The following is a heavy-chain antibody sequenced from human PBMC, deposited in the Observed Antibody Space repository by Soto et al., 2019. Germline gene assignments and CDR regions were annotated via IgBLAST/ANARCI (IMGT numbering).Heavy chain of an antibody. V-gene: IGHV6-1*01. Sequence: SQTLSLTCAISGDSVSSNSAAWNWIRQSPSRGLEWLGRTYYRSKWYNDYAVSVKSRITINPDTSKNQFSLQLNSVTPEDTAVYYCARAVAVQPYYHYYGMDVWGQGTTVTVSS. CDR2: TYYRSKWYN. CDR1: GDSVSSNSAA. J-gene: IGHJ6*02. CDR3: ARAVAVQPYYHYYGMDV. D-gene: IGHD6-19*01.